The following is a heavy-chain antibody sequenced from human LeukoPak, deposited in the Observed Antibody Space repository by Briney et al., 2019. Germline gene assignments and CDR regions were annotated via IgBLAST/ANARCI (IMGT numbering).Heavy chain of an antibody. J-gene: IGHJ6*03. CDR2: IYTAGSS. Sequence: SETLSLTCTVSGGSISSISYYWSWIRQPAGKGLEWIGRIYTAGSSNYNPSLKSRVTMSLDTSKNQFFLRLSSVTAADTAVYYCARDPADIAAAGTYYYYYYMDVWGKGTTVTVSS. D-gene: IGHD6-13*01. V-gene: IGHV4-61*02. CDR3: ARDPADIAAAGTYYYYYYMDV. CDR1: GGSISSISYY.